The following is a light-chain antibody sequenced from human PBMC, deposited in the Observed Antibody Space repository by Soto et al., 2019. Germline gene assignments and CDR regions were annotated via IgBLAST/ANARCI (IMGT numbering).Light chain of an antibody. Sequence: EIVMTQFPGTLPVSPGERVTLSCWASQNINIYLAWYQKKPGQAPRLLVYGASTRATGIPARFSGSGSGTEFTLTINSLQSEDFAVYYCQQYDKWPITFGQGTQLEVK. CDR3: QQYDKWPIT. CDR2: GAS. V-gene: IGKV3-15*01. J-gene: IGKJ5*01. CDR1: QNINIY.